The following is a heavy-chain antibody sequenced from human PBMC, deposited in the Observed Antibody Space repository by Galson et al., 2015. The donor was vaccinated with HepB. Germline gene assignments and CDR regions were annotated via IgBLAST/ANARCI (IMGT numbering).Heavy chain of an antibody. CDR1: SGSISSYY. CDR3: ARQGGGSGWYNFWYFDL. V-gene: IGHV4-59*08. J-gene: IGHJ2*01. Sequence: SETLSLTCTVSSGSISSYYWSWIRQPPGKGLEWIGYIYYSGSTNYKSSLKSRATISVDTSKNQFSLKLGSVTAADTAMYYCARQGGGSGWYNFWYFDLWGRGTLVTVSS. D-gene: IGHD6-19*01. CDR2: IYYSGST.